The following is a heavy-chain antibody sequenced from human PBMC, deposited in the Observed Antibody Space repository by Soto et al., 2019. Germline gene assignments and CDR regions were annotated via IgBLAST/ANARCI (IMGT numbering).Heavy chain of an antibody. Sequence: ASVKVSCKASGYTFTSYYMHWVRQAPGQGLEWMGIINPSGGSTSYAQKFQGRVTMTRDTSTSTVYMELSSLRSEDTAVYYCARSHKRYYDFWSGASDYWGQGTLVTVSS. CDR3: ARSHKRYYDFWSGASDY. D-gene: IGHD3-3*01. J-gene: IGHJ4*02. CDR2: INPSGGST. V-gene: IGHV1-46*01. CDR1: GYTFTSYY.